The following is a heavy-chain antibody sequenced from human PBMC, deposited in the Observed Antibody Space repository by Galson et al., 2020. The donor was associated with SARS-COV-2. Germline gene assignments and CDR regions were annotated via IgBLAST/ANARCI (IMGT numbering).Heavy chain of an antibody. CDR2: FDPEDGET. V-gene: IGHV1-24*01. J-gene: IGHJ5*02. D-gene: IGHD3-3*01. Sequence: ASVKVSCKVSGYTLTELSMHWVRQAPGKGLEWMGGFDPEDGETIYAQKFQGRVTMTEDTSTDTAYMELSSLRSEDTAVYYCAAAPSITILGWFDPWGQGTLVTVSS. CDR1: GYTLTELS. CDR3: AAAPSITILGWFDP.